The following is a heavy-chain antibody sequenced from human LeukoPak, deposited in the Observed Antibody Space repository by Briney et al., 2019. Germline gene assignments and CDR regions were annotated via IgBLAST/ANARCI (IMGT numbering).Heavy chain of an antibody. Sequence: SETLSLTCTVSSGSINNYHWSWLRQPAGKGLEWIGQIHTSGSTNYNPPLKGRVTMSIDTPENQFSLTIRSVTAADTAVYYCATRDISSGWSFDYWGQGTLVTVSS. CDR3: ATRDISSGWSFDY. V-gene: IGHV4-4*07. CDR2: IHTSGST. J-gene: IGHJ4*02. CDR1: SGSINNYH. D-gene: IGHD6-19*01.